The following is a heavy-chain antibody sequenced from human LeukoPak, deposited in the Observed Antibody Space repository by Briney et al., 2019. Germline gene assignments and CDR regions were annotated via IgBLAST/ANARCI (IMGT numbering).Heavy chain of an antibody. CDR1: GFTFSSYA. D-gene: IGHD5-18*01. CDR2: ISYDGSNK. CDR3: ARVGGYSYGGGFDP. Sequence: PGGSLRLSCADSGFTFSSYAMHWVRQAPGKGLEWVAVISYDGSNKYYADSVKGRFTISRDNSKNTLYLQMNSLRAEDTAVYYCARVGGYSYGGGFDPWGQGTLVTVSS. V-gene: IGHV3-30-3*01. J-gene: IGHJ5*02.